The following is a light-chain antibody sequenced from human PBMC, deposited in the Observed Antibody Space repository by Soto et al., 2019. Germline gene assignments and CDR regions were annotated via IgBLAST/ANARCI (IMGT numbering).Light chain of an antibody. V-gene: IGLV4-60*03. CDR3: ETWDSNTQV. J-gene: IGLJ3*02. Sequence: QAVVTQSSSASASLGSSVKLTCTLSSGHSSYIIAWHQQQPGKAPRYLMKLEGSGSYNKGSGVPDRFSGSSSGADRYLTISNLQSEDEAGYYCETWDSNTQVFGGGTQLTVL. CDR2: LEGSGSY. CDR1: SGHSSYI.